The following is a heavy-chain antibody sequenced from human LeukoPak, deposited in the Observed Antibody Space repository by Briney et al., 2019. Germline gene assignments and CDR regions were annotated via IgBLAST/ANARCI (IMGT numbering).Heavy chain of an antibody. V-gene: IGHV3-11*04. CDR2: ITNNGRKT. Sequence: GGSLRLSCAASGFIFNDYFMGWIRQTPGKGLEWVSYITNNGRKTYYADSMKGRFTISRDNAKNSLYLQMNSLRAEDTAVYYCAELGITMIGGVWGKGTTVTISS. J-gene: IGHJ6*04. CDR1: GFIFNDYF. CDR3: AELGITMIGGV. D-gene: IGHD3-10*02.